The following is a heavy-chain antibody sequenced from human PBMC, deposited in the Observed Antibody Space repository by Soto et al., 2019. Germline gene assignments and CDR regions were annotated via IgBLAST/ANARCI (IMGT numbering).Heavy chain of an antibody. D-gene: IGHD2-8*01. CDR2: VDGSGYDT. Sequence: GGSLRLSSAVSGFPFSSHAMGCLRQAPGTGQEWVAFVDGSGYDTSYAESVKGRFTISRDNSDNSLYLHMGSLRAEDTGRYFCAREIFAAAYAATSALDLWGQGTLVTVSS. V-gene: IGHV3-23*01. J-gene: IGHJ4*02. CDR3: AREIFAAAYAATSALDL. CDR1: GFPFSSHA.